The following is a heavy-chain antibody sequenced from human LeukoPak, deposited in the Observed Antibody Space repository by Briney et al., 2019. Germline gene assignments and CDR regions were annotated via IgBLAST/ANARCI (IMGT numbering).Heavy chain of an antibody. CDR1: GGSISSYY. V-gene: IGHV4-59*01. CDR3: ARGLPTNNWFDP. D-gene: IGHD4/OR15-4a*01. CDR2: IYYSGST. Sequence: PSETLSLTCTVSGGSISSYYWSWIRQPPGKGLEWIGYIYYSGSTNYNPSLKSRVTISVDTSKNQFSLKLSSVTAADTAVYYCARGLPTNNWFDPWGQGTLVTVSS. J-gene: IGHJ5*02.